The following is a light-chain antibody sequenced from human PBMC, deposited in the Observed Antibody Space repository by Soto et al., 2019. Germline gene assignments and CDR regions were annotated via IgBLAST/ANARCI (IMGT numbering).Light chain of an antibody. CDR3: QQYSNWPRT. CDR1: QSLSSRN. V-gene: IGKV3-15*01. J-gene: IGKJ1*01. CDR2: GAS. Sequence: ELVLTQSQATLCLFPWQRDTLSWLASQSLSSRNLAWYQQKPGQAPRLLIYGASTRATGMPARFSGSGSGTEFTLTITSLQSEDFAVYLCQQYSNWPRTFGQGSKAVIK.